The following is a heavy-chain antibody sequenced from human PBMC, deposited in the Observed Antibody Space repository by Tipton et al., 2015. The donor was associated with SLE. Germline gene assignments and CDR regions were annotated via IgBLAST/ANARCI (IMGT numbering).Heavy chain of an antibody. CDR2: IYYSGST. Sequence: TLSLTCTVSGGSISSSSYYWGWIRQPPGKGLEWIGSIYYSGSTYYNPSLKSRVTISVDTSKNQFSLKLSSVTAEDTAVYYCARFSSWLDAFDIWGQGTMVTVSS. D-gene: IGHD6-13*01. J-gene: IGHJ3*02. V-gene: IGHV4-39*01. CDR3: ARFSSWLDAFDI. CDR1: GGSISSSSYY.